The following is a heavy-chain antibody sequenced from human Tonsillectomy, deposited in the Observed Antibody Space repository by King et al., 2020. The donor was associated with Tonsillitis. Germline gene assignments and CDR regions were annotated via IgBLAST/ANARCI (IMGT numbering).Heavy chain of an antibody. J-gene: IGHJ4*02. CDR3: AKSRTGSSWYGGDY. D-gene: IGHD6-13*01. Sequence: VQLVESGGGVVQPGRSLRLSCTASGFTFSSYGMHWVRQAPGKGLEWVAVISYDGEIQYYADSVKGRYTISRDNSKNTLYLQMDSLRAEDTAVYYCAKSRTGSSWYGGDYWGEGTVVTVSS. CDR1: GFTFSSYG. V-gene: IGHV3-30*18. CDR2: ISYDGEIQ.